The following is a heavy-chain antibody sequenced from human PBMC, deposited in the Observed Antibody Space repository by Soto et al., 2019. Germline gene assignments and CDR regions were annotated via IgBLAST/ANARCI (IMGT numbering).Heavy chain of an antibody. J-gene: IGHJ5*02. CDR2: FYSSGSI. Sequence: SETLSLTCFVSGYFIGAGGYYWSWIRHHPGKGLEWIGSFYSSGSIIYNPSIRSRVSISGDMSTNQFSMSLASVTAADTARYYCARMYSSGSGWFPPWGQGTLVTVSS. D-gene: IGHD6-19*01. V-gene: IGHV4-31*02. CDR3: ARMYSSGSGWFPP. CDR1: GYFIGAGGYY.